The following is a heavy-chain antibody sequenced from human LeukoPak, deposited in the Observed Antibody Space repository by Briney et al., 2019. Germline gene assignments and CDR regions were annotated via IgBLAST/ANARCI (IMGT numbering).Heavy chain of an antibody. D-gene: IGHD3-22*01. CDR2: IYYSGST. J-gene: IGHJ4*02. Sequence: SETLSLTCTVSGGSISSSSYYWGWIRQPPGKGLEWIGSIYYSGSTYYNPSLKSRVTISVDTSKNQFSLKLSSVTAADTAVYYCARDHDSSGYYVTNWGQGTLVTVSS. CDR1: GGSISSSSYY. V-gene: IGHV4-39*07. CDR3: ARDHDSSGYYVTN.